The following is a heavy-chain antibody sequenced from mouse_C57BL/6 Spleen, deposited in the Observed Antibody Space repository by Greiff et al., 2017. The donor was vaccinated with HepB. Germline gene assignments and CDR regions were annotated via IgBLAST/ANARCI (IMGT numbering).Heavy chain of an antibody. Sequence: VQLQQSGPGMVKPSQSLSLTCTVTGYSITSGYDWHWIRHFPGNKLEWMGYISYSGSTNYNPSLKSRISITHDTSKNHFFLKLNSVTTEDTATYYCAREIYYGNYGFAYWGQGTLVTVSA. CDR2: ISYSGST. CDR3: AREIYYGNYGFAY. D-gene: IGHD2-1*01. V-gene: IGHV3-1*01. CDR1: GYSITSGYD. J-gene: IGHJ3*01.